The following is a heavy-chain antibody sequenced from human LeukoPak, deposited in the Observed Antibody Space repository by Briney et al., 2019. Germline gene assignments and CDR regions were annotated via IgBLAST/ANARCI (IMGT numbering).Heavy chain of an antibody. J-gene: IGHJ5*02. CDR2: ISSSGSTI. CDR1: GFTFSDYY. D-gene: IGHD6-19*01. Sequence: GGSLRLSCAASGFTFSDYYMSWIRQAPGKGLEWISYISSSGSTIYYADSVKGRFTISRDNAKNSLYLQMISLRAEDTALYYCAKCVTGWPNWFDPWGQGTLVTVSS. CDR3: AKCVTGWPNWFDP. V-gene: IGHV3-11*01.